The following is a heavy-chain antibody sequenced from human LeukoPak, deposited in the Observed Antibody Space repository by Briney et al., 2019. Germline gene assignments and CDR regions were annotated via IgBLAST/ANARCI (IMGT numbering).Heavy chain of an antibody. CDR2: IGATQTYI. D-gene: IGHD3-16*01. Sequence: AGGSLRLSCTGDGFTFATYTFNWVRQAPGKGLEWVASIGATQTYIYYADSVKGRFTVSRDNAEKSVYLQMNNLRAEDTGVYYCARDLKVLGPADFDYWGQGTLVTLSS. V-gene: IGHV3-21*01. J-gene: IGHJ4*02. CDR1: GFTFATYT. CDR3: ARDLKVLGPADFDY.